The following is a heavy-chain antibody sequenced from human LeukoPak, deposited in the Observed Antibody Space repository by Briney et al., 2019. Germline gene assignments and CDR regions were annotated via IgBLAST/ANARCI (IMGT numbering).Heavy chain of an antibody. J-gene: IGHJ5*02. D-gene: IGHD4-17*01. CDR3: ARARGGYGDYGSWFDP. Sequence: SETLSLTCTDSGDSISGYYWNWIRQPPGKGLEWIGFVHYSGSTNYNPFLKSRVTISVDISKNQFSLNLSSVTAADTAVYYCARARGGYGDYGSWFDPWGQGTLVPVSS. V-gene: IGHV4-59*01. CDR2: VHYSGST. CDR1: GDSISGYY.